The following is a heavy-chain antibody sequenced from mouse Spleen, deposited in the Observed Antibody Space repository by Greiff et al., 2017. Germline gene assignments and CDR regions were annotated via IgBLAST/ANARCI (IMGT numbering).Heavy chain of an antibody. CDR2: INPNNGGT. J-gene: IGHJ4*01. V-gene: IGHV1-18*01. CDR3: ARGRSPHYYAMDY. CDR1: GYTFTDYN. Sequence: VQLKQSGPELVKPGASVKIPCKASGYTFTDYNMDWVKQSHGKSLEWIGDINPNNGGTIDNQKFKGKATLTVDKSSSTAYMELRSLTSEDTAVYYCARGRSPHYYAMDYWGQGTSVTVSS.